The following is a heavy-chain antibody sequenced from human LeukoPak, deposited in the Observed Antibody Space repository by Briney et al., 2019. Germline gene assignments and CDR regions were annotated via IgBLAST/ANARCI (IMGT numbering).Heavy chain of an antibody. CDR2: MYNSGSA. J-gene: IGHJ4*02. CDR3: AREGSSGPLHY. V-gene: IGHV4-59*01. CDR1: GGSISSYY. D-gene: IGHD6-19*01. Sequence: SETLSLTCTVSGGSISSYYWSWIRQPPGKGLEWIGYMYNSGSANYNPSLKSRVTISVDTSKNQFSLKLSSVTAADTAVYYCAREGSSGPLHYRGPGTLVTVSS.